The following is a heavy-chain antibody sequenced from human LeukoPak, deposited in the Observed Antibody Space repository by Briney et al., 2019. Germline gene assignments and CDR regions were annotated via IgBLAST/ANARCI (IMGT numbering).Heavy chain of an antibody. CDR1: GYTCTSYG. CDR2: ISAYNGNT. CDR3: ARVCVMRGYSYSCSHYGMDV. D-gene: IGHD5-18*01. J-gene: IGHJ6*02. Sequence: GASVKVSCKASGYTCTSYGISWVRQAPGQGLEWMGWISAYNGNTNYAQKLQGRVTMTTDTSTSTAYMELRSLRSDDTAVYYCARVCVMRGYSYSCSHYGMDVWGQGTTVTVSS. V-gene: IGHV1-18*01.